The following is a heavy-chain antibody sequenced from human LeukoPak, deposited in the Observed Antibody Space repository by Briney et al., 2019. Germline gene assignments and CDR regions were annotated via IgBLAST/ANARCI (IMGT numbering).Heavy chain of an antibody. Sequence: PSETLSLTRTVSGGSIRIYNGAWIRQPPGKGLEWIGTTYYSGSTYYNPSLKSRVTISVDTSKNQFSLKLSSVTAADTAVYYCATQGSANYLSTVNYWGQGTLVAVSS. V-gene: IGHV4-39*01. CDR2: TYYSGST. CDR3: ATQGSANYLSTVNY. J-gene: IGHJ4*02. CDR1: GGSIRIYN. D-gene: IGHD4/OR15-4a*01.